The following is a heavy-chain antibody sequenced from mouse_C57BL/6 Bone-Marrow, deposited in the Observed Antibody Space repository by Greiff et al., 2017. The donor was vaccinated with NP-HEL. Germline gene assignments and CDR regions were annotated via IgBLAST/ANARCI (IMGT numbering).Heavy chain of an antibody. D-gene: IGHD4-1*01. CDR3: ERSRTGDC. Sequence: QVQLQQSGPELVRPGASVKISCKASGYTFTSYYMHWVKQRPGQGLEWIGYIYPGSGDTKYNEKFKGKATLTADTSSSTAYMQLSSLTSEDSAVYYCERSRTGDCWGQGTLVTVSA. CDR2: IYPGSGDT. V-gene: IGHV1-66*01. CDR1: GYTFTSYY. J-gene: IGHJ3*01.